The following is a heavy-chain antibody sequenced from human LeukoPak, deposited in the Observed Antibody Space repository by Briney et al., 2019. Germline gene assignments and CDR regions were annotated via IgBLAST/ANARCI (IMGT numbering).Heavy chain of an antibody. CDR1: GFTFSSFA. Sequence: GGSLRLSCAASGFTFSSFAMSWVRQAPGKGLEWVSGISGSGDSTYYADSVKGRFTISRDNSKNTLYLQMNSLRAEDTAVYYCAKRDIVVVPAAIQDYYYYMDVWGKGTTVTVSS. J-gene: IGHJ6*03. V-gene: IGHV3-23*01. D-gene: IGHD2-2*01. CDR3: AKRDIVVVPAAIQDYYYYMDV. CDR2: ISGSGDST.